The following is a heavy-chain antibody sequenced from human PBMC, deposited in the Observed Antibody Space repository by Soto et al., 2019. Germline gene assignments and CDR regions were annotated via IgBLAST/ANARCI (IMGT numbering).Heavy chain of an antibody. CDR2: IKQDGTSK. D-gene: IGHD3-10*01. CDR3: ARLRFILTGRDFDS. CDR1: GFTFTSYW. V-gene: IGHV3-7*05. Sequence: EVQLVESGGGLVQPGGSLRLSCKASGFTFTSYWMSWVRQAPGKGLEWVANIKQDGTSKYYAVSVKGRFTVSRDNAKSSVPLQMDSLRDDDPAVYRCARLRFILTGRDFDSSGQGTLVTVSS. J-gene: IGHJ4*02.